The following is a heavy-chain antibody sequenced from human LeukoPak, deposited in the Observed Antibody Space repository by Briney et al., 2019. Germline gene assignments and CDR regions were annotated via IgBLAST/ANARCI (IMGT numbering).Heavy chain of an antibody. CDR3: ARDLAL. CDR2: IYSGGST. Sequence: PGGSLRLSCAASGFTVSNNYMNRVRQAPGKGLEWVSVIYSGGSTYYAGSVKGRFTISRDNSKNTLYLQMNSLRAEDTAAYYCARDLALWGQGTLVSVSS. CDR1: GFTVSNNY. D-gene: IGHD3-3*02. J-gene: IGHJ4*02. V-gene: IGHV3-66*01.